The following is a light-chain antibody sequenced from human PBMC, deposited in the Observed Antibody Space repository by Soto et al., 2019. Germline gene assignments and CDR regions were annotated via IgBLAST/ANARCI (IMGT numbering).Light chain of an antibody. CDR3: SSYAVSNNLYV. CDR2: EVS. Sequence: QSALTQPASVSGSPGQSITISCTGTSSDVGGYNYVSWYQQHPGKAPKLMIYEVSNRPSGVSNRFSGSKSGNTASLTISGLQAEDEADYYCSSYAVSNNLYVFGTGTKLTVL. J-gene: IGLJ1*01. CDR1: SSDVGGYNY. V-gene: IGLV2-14*01.